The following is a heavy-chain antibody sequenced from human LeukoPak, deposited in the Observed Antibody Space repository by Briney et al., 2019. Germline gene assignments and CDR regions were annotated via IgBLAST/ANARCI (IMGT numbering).Heavy chain of an antibody. V-gene: IGHV3-7*01. CDR2: IKQDGSEK. D-gene: IGHD6-13*01. J-gene: IGHJ4*02. Sequence: GGSLRLSCEASGFTFSTYWMSWVRQAPGKGLEWVANIKQDGSEKYYVDSVKGRFTISGDNAKNSLYLQMNSLRAEDTAMYYCARDSAGNDYWGQGTLVTVSS. CDR1: GFTFSTYW. CDR3: ARDSAGNDY.